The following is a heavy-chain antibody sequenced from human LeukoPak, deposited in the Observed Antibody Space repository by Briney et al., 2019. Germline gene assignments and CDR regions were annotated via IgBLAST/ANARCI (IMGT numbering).Heavy chain of an antibody. Sequence: SVKVSCKASVGTFSSYAISCVRHAPGQGLECMGGIIPIFGTANSAQTLQGRDTITADESTSTDYMELSSLRSEDTAVYYCARAGDTASWGYYYYYYMDVWGKGTTVTVSS. CDR1: VGTFSSYA. CDR2: IIPIFGTA. V-gene: IGHV1-69*01. J-gene: IGHJ6*03. D-gene: IGHD5-18*01. CDR3: ARAGDTASWGYYYYYYMDV.